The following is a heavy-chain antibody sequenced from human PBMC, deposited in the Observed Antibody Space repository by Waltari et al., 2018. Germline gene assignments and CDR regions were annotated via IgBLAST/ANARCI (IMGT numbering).Heavy chain of an antibody. V-gene: IGHV3-7*03. CDR1: GFTLRDYW. CDR3: ARMGATVLRSIDF. CDR2: IKQDGSDQ. J-gene: IGHJ4*02. Sequence: EVQLVESGGGLVQPGGSRILSGEVSGFTLRDYWMTWVGQAQGKGLEWVATIKQDGSDQYYVDSVKGRFTISRDNAKTSVYLQMNSLRAEDTAFYFCARMGATVLRSIDFWGQGTLVSVSS. D-gene: IGHD4-4*01.